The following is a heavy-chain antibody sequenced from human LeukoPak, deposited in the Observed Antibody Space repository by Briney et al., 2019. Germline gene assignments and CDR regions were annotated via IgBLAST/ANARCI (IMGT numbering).Heavy chain of an antibody. CDR2: IYYSGST. V-gene: IGHV4-39*01. CDR3: ATGVGDGIAVAAPFDY. Sequence: SETLSLTCTVSGGSISSSSYYWGWIRQPPGKGLEWIGIIYYSGSTYYNPSLKSRVTISVDTSKNQFSLKLSSVSAADTAVYYCATGVGDGIAVAAPFDYWGQGTLVTVSS. J-gene: IGHJ4*02. D-gene: IGHD6-19*01. CDR1: GGSISSSSYY.